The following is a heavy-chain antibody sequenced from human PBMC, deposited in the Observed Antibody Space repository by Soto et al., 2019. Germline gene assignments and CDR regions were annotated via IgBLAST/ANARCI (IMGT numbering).Heavy chain of an antibody. CDR3: ARERFLERFHRAPNWFDP. D-gene: IGHD3-3*01. Sequence: EVQLVESGGGLVQPGGALRLSCAASGFTFSSYSMNWVRQAPGKGLEWVSYISSSSSTIYYADSVKGRFTISRDNAKNSLYLQMNSLRAEDTAVYYCARERFLERFHRAPNWFDPWGQGTLVTVSS. J-gene: IGHJ5*02. CDR1: GFTFSSYS. CDR2: ISSSSSTI. V-gene: IGHV3-48*01.